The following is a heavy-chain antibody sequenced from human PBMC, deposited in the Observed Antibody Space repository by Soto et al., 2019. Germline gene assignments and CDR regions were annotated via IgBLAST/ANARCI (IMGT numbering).Heavy chain of an antibody. D-gene: IGHD3-9*01. J-gene: IGHJ3*02. Sequence: SETLSLTCTVSGASVTTYYWNWIRQSPGKGLEWIGNIFYSVSSNYDPSLESRVTISVDTSKNQFSLKLRSVTAADTAVYYCARRGRRYSDFLSRRQAVSSFDIWGQGTLVTVS. CDR2: IFYSVSS. CDR1: GASVTTYY. V-gene: IGHV4-59*02. CDR3: ARRGRRYSDFLSRRQAVSSFDI.